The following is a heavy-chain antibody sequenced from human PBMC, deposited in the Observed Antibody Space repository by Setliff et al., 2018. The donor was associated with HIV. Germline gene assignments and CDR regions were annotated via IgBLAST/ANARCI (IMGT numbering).Heavy chain of an antibody. V-gene: IGHV1-2*06. D-gene: IGHD3-22*01. CDR3: GAGGYQNAFDI. CDR2: INPDSGGA. Sequence: ASVKVSCKASGYTFTDYYMQWVRQAPGQGLEWMGRINPDSGGANYAQKFQGRVTMTRDTSISTAYMELRSLRSDDTAVYYCGAGGYQNAFDIWGQGTMVTVSS. CDR1: GYTFTDYY. J-gene: IGHJ3*02.